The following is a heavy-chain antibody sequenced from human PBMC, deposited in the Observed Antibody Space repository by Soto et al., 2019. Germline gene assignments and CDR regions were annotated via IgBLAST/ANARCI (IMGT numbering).Heavy chain of an antibody. V-gene: IGHV5-51*01. D-gene: IGHD3-10*01. CDR2: IYPGDSDT. Sequence: TGESLKISCKGSGYSFTSYWIGWVRQMPGKGLEWMGIIYPGDSDTRYSPSFQGQVTISADKSISTAYLQWSSLKASDTAMYYCARLTYYYGSGAEVYFDYWGQGTLVTVSS. J-gene: IGHJ4*02. CDR3: ARLTYYYGSGAEVYFDY. CDR1: GYSFTSYW.